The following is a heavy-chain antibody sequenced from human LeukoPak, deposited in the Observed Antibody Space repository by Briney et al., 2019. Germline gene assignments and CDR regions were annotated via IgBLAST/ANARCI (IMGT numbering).Heavy chain of an antibody. CDR1: GGTFSSYA. Sequence: GASVKVSCKASGGTFSSYAISWVRQAPGQGLEWMGGIISIFGTANYAQKFQGRVTITTDESTSTAYMELRSLRSDDTAVYYCARDLRPFIFSFGYSSGWYPYYWGQGTLVTVSS. V-gene: IGHV1-69*05. CDR3: ARDLRPFIFSFGYSSGWYPYY. J-gene: IGHJ4*02. D-gene: IGHD6-19*01. CDR2: IISIFGTA.